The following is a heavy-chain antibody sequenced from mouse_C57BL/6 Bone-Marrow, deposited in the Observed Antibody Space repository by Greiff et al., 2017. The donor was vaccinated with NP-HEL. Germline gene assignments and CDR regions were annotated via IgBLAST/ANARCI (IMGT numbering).Heavy chain of an antibody. CDR3: TTITTVVAQYYFDY. D-gene: IGHD1-1*01. J-gene: IGHJ2*01. CDR2: IDPENGDT. Sequence: EVQRVESGAELVRPGASVKLSCTASGFNIKDDYMHWVKQRPEQGLEWIGWIDPENGDTEYASKFQGKATITADTSSNTAYLQLSSLTSEDTAVYYCTTITTVVAQYYFDYWGQGTTLTVSS. V-gene: IGHV14-4*01. CDR1: GFNIKDDY.